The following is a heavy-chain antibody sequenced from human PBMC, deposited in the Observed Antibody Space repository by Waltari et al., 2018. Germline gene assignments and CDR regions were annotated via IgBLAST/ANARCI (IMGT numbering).Heavy chain of an antibody. J-gene: IGHJ3*02. CDR3: GNCGGDCYLGDAFDI. CDR2: IYHGGGT. D-gene: IGHD2-21*01. Sequence: QVQLQESGPGLVKPSETLSLTCAVSGYSISSGYYWGWIRRPPGKGLGWIGSIYHGGGTYYTPSLKSRGTISVDTSKNQFSLKLSSVTAADTAVYYCGNCGGDCYLGDAFDIWGQGTMVTVSS. V-gene: IGHV4-38-2*01. CDR1: GYSISSGYY.